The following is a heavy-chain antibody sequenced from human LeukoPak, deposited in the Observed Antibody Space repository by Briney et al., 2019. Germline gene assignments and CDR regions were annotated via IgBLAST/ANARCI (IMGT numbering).Heavy chain of an antibody. J-gene: IGHJ4*02. CDR2: IYHSGST. D-gene: IGHD3-22*01. CDR3: ARDPSHYYDSSGYDGY. V-gene: IGHV4-61*01. CDR1: GGSVSSGSYY. Sequence: SETLSLTCTVSGGSVSSGSYYWSWIRQPPGKGLEWIGEIYHSGSTNYNPSLKSRVTISVDKSKNQFSLKLSSVTAADTAVYYCARDPSHYYDSSGYDGYWGQGTLVTVSS.